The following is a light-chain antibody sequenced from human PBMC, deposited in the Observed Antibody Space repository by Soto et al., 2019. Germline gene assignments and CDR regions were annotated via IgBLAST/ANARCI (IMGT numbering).Light chain of an antibody. CDR2: DAS. V-gene: IGKV1-5*01. CDR1: QSVSGW. J-gene: IGKJ1*01. CDR3: IQDYNYPWT. Sequence: IRVTKSPSTLSASMGDTVTVTCRASQSVSGWLAWYQQKPGEAPKLLIYDASALPRGVQSRFSGSGSGTKFTLTIASLQPEDFATYYCIQDYNYPWTFGQGTKVDIK.